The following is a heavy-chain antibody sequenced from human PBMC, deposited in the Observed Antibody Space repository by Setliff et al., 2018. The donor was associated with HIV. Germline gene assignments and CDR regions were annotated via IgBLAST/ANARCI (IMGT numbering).Heavy chain of an antibody. CDR2: IYSSGST. J-gene: IGHJ5*02. CDR1: GVSISNYY. CDR3: ARNVGGLRSAVNWFDP. V-gene: IGHV4-59*08. D-gene: IGHD4-17*01. Sequence: SETLSLTCSVSGVSISNYYWSWIRQPPGKGLEWIGFIYSSGSTNYNPSLKSRVTISVDTSKNQFSLKLNYVTAADTAVYYCARNVGGLRSAVNWFDPWGQGTLVTVSS.